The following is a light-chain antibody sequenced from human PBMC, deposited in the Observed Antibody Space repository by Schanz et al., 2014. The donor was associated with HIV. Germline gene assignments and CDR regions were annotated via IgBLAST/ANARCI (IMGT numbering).Light chain of an antibody. CDR3: QQYNDWPPIT. Sequence: EIVMTQSPATLSVSPGETATLSCRASQSVSGDYFAWYQQKPGQAPRLLIYGASTRVTGIPARFSGSGSGTEFTLTISSLQSEDFAVYYCQQYNDWPPITFGQGTRLEIK. CDR2: GAS. CDR1: QSVSGD. V-gene: IGKV3-15*01. J-gene: IGKJ5*01.